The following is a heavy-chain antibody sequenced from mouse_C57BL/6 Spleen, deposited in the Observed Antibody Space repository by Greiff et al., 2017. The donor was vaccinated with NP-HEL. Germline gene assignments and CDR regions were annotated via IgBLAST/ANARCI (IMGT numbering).Heavy chain of an antibody. CDR2: IYPGSGST. CDR3: ARAVLRAPGAMEY. V-gene: IGHV1-55*01. Sequence: QVQLQQPGAELVKPGASVKMSCKASGYTFTSYWITWVKQRPGQGLEWIGDIYPGSGSTNYNEKFKSKATLTVDTSSSTAYMQLSSLTSEDSAVYYSARAVLRAPGAMEYWGQRKSETASS. J-gene: IGHJ4*01. D-gene: IGHD1-1*01. CDR1: GYTFTSYW.